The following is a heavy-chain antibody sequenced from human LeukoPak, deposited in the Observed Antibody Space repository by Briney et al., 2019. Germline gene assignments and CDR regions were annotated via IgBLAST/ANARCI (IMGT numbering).Heavy chain of an antibody. V-gene: IGHV3-48*03. CDR1: GFTFSSYE. D-gene: IGHD6-19*01. Sequence: GGSLRLSCAASGFTFSSYEMNWVRQAPGKGLEWVSYISSSGSTIYYADSVKGRFTISRDNAKNSLYLQMNSLRAEDTAVYYCARGHTAVAGRGYFDYWGQGTLVTVSS. J-gene: IGHJ4*02. CDR3: ARGHTAVAGRGYFDY. CDR2: ISSSGSTI.